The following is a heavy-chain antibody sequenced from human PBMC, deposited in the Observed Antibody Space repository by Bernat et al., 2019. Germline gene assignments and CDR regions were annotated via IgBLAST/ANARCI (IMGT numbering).Heavy chain of an antibody. J-gene: IGHJ6*02. D-gene: IGHD6-13*01. Sequence: QVQLVQSGAEVKKPGSSVKVSCKASGGTFSSYAISWVRQAPGQGLEWMGGIIPIFGTANYAQKFQGRVTITADKSTSTAYMELSSLRSEDTAVYYCARDPRSSSSWYGPYYYYGMDVWGQGTTVTVSS. CDR2: IIPIFGTA. CDR3: ARDPRSSSSWYGPYYYYGMDV. CDR1: GGTFSSYA. V-gene: IGHV1-69*06.